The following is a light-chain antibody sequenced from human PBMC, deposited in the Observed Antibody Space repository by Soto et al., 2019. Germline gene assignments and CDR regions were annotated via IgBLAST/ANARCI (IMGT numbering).Light chain of an antibody. V-gene: IGKV3-20*01. CDR1: QRVTNNY. Sequence: EIVLTQSPGTLSLSPGERATLSCRTSQRVTNNYLAWYQQRPGQAPRLLISGVSNTATGIPDRFSGGGSGTDFTLTIIRLEPEDFVSYYCQKYESSLYTFGQGTKLEI. CDR2: GVS. J-gene: IGKJ2*01. CDR3: QKYESSLYT.